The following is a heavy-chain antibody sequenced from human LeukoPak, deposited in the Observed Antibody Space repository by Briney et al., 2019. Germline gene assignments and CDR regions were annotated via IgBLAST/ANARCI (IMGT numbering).Heavy chain of an antibody. V-gene: IGHV3-48*03. CDR2: INSSGSTI. J-gene: IGHJ6*03. CDR1: GFTFSSYE. CDR3: XXXXXXXXYXRSYXYYYMDV. Sequence: GGSLRLSCAASGFTFSSYEMNWVRQAPGKGLEWVSYINSSGSTIYCADSVKGRFSLSTDITKNTLYLQMNSLRDEDTAVYYXXXXXXXXXYXRSYXYYYMDVWGKGTTVTVSS.